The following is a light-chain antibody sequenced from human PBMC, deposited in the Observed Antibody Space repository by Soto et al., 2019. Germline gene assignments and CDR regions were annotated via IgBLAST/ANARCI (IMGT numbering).Light chain of an antibody. CDR3: QQYGSSGT. Sequence: DIVLTQSPGTLSLSPGERATLSCRASQSVSNNYLAWYQPKPGQAPRLLIYGASNRATGIQDRFSGSGSGTDFTLTISRLEPEDFAVYDCQQYGSSGTFGQGTKVDI. V-gene: IGKV3-20*01. J-gene: IGKJ1*01. CDR2: GAS. CDR1: QSVSNNY.